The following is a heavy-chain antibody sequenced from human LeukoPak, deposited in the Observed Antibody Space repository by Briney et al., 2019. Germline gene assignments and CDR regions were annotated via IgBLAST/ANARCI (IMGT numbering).Heavy chain of an antibody. V-gene: IGHV3-30*01. Sequence: GGSLRLSCAASGFTFSSYAMHWVRQAPGKGLEWVEVISYDGSNKYYADSVKGRFTISRDNSKNTLYLQMNSLRAEDTAVYYCARDLRTGIYYYMDVWGKGTTVTVSS. D-gene: IGHD1-14*01. J-gene: IGHJ6*03. CDR1: GFTFSSYA. CDR2: ISYDGSNK. CDR3: ARDLRTGIYYYMDV.